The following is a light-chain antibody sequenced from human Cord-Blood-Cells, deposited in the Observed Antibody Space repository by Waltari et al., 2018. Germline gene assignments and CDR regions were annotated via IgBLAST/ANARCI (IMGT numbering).Light chain of an antibody. Sequence: QSALTQPRSVSGSPGQSATISCTGTSSDVGGYNYVSWYQQHPGKAPKLMIYDVSKRPPGVPDRFSGSKSGHTASLTISGLQAEDEADYYCCSYAGSYTVFGGGTKLTVL. CDR2: DVS. V-gene: IGLV2-11*01. CDR1: SSDVGGYNY. CDR3: CSYAGSYTV. J-gene: IGLJ2*01.